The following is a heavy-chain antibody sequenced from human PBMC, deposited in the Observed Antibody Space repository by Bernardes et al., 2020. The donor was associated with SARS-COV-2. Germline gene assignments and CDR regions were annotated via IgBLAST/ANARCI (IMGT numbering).Heavy chain of an antibody. J-gene: IGHJ4*02. D-gene: IGHD3-9*01. CDR1: GFSLSTSGVG. CDR3: AHRPNVLDILTGYPFDY. V-gene: IGHV2-5*02. CDR2: IYWDDDK. Sequence: SGPTLVKPTQTLTLTCTFSGFSLSTSGVGVGWIRQPPGKALEWLALIYWDDDKRYSPSLKSRLTITKDTSKNQVVLTMTNMDPVDTATYYCAHRPNVLDILTGYPFDYWGQGTLVTVSS.